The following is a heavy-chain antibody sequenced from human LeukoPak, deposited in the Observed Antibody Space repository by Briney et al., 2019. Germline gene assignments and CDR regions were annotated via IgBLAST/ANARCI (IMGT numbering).Heavy chain of an antibody. CDR3: AKDRLEFYGSARYYFDS. CDR1: GFTFSSYG. J-gene: IGHJ4*02. Sequence: GGSLRLSCAASGFTFSSYGMHWVRQAPGKGLEWVAFIRHDASSQYYADSVKGRFTISRDSSKDTLYLQMNSLRTEDTAVYFCAKDRLEFYGSARYYFDSWGQGSLVTVSS. D-gene: IGHD3-10*01. CDR2: IRHDASSQ. V-gene: IGHV3-30*02.